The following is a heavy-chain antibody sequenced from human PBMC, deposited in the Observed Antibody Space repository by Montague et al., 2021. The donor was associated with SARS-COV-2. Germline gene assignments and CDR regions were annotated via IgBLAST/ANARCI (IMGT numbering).Heavy chain of an antibody. CDR3: ARGHGWNWFDP. Sequence: SETLSLTCSVSGGSISSDYWSWIRQSPGKGLEWIGYIYYRGTTNYNPSLKSRVTFSVDTSKNQFPLKLISVTAADTAVYFCARGHGWNWFDPWGQGVLVTVSS. CDR2: IYYRGTT. CDR1: GGSISSDY. D-gene: IGHD2-2*03. J-gene: IGHJ5*02. V-gene: IGHV4-59*01.